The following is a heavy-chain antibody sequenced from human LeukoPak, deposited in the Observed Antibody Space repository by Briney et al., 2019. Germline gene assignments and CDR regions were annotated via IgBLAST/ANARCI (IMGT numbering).Heavy chain of an antibody. Sequence: SETLSLTCAVYGGSFSGYYWSWIRQPPGTGLEWIGEINHSGSTNYNPSLKIRVTISVDTSKNQFSLKLSSLTAADTAVYYCARVGRIFRTHDEYFQHWGQGTLVTVSS. V-gene: IGHV4-34*01. CDR2: INHSGST. CDR3: ARVGRIFRTHDEYFQH. D-gene: IGHD2-15*01. J-gene: IGHJ1*01. CDR1: GGSFSGYY.